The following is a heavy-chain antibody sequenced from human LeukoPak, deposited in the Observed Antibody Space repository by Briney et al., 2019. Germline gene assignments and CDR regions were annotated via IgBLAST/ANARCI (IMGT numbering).Heavy chain of an antibody. CDR2: ISGSGGST. CDR1: GFTFSSCA. Sequence: GGSLRLSCAASGFTFSSCAMSWVRQAPGKGLEWVSAISGSGGSTYYADSVKGRFTISRDNSKNTLYLQMNSLRAEDTAVYYCAKDFAGAILVSDAFDIWGQGTMVTVSS. J-gene: IGHJ3*02. V-gene: IGHV3-23*01. D-gene: IGHD1-26*01. CDR3: AKDFAGAILVSDAFDI.